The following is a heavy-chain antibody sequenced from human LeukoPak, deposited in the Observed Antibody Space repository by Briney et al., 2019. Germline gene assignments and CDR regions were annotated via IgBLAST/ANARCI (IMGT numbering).Heavy chain of an antibody. CDR2: ISGSGGST. CDR1: GFTFSSYA. Sequence: GGSLRLSCAASGFTFSSYAMSWVRQAPGEGLEWVSAISGSGGSTYYADSVKGRFTISRDNSKNTLYLQMNSLRAEDTAVYYCAKEPRPMIVVVIGYYFDYWGQGTLVTVSS. D-gene: IGHD3-22*01. V-gene: IGHV3-23*01. CDR3: AKEPRPMIVVVIGYYFDY. J-gene: IGHJ4*02.